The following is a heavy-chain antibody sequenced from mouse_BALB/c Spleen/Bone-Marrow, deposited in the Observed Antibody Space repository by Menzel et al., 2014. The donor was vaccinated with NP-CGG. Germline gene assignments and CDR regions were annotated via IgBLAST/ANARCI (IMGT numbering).Heavy chain of an antibody. V-gene: IGHV14-3*02. CDR3: AIIIPQTQFAY. D-gene: IGHD1-2*01. Sequence: EVQLQQSGAELVKPGASVKLSCTASGFNIKDTYMHWVKQRPEQGLEWIGRIDPANGNTKYDPKFQGKATITADTSSNTAYLQLSSLTSEDTAVYYCAIIIPQTQFAYWGQGTLVTVSA. CDR2: IDPANGNT. J-gene: IGHJ3*01. CDR1: GFNIKDTY.